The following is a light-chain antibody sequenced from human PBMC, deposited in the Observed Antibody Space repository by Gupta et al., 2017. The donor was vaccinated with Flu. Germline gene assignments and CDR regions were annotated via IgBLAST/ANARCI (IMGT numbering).Light chain of an antibody. CDR2: SAS. Sequence: EFVLTQSPASLSVPPGERATLAWRASQSVRSSYLDWYQQKPGQAPRLLIYSASSRATGIPDRFSGSGSGTDLTLTISRLEPEDFAVYYCQQDGSSLLTFGGGTKVEIK. CDR3: QQDGSSLLT. CDR1: QSVRSSY. J-gene: IGKJ4*01. V-gene: IGKV3-20*01.